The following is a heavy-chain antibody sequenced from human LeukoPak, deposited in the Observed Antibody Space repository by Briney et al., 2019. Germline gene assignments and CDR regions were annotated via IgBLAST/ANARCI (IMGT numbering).Heavy chain of an antibody. CDR3: ARTAARRFDY. D-gene: IGHD6-6*01. Sequence: ASVTVSCTASGYTFPNYFMHWVRQAPGQGLEWMGLINPTGGSTTYTQKFQGRVTMTRDTSTSTVYMELSSLRSDDTAVYYCARTAARRFDYWGRGTLVTVSS. J-gene: IGHJ4*02. CDR1: GYTFPNYF. V-gene: IGHV1-46*01. CDR2: INPTGGST.